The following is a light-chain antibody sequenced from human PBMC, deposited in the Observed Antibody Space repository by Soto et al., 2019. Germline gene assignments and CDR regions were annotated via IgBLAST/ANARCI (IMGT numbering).Light chain of an antibody. Sequence: QSVLTQPASASGSPGQSIIISCSGTSSDIGAYNFVAWYQQHPGKAPKLIIYGVTNRPSGVSNRFSGSKSGNTASLTISGLQAEDEADYYCTSYTDATPSLFGTGTKVTVL. J-gene: IGLJ1*01. CDR3: TSYTDATPSL. CDR2: GVT. CDR1: SSDIGAYNF. V-gene: IGLV2-14*01.